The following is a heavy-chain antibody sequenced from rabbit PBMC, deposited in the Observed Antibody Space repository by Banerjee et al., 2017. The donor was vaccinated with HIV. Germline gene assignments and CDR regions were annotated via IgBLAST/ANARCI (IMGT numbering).Heavy chain of an antibody. D-gene: IGHD4-2*01. J-gene: IGHJ4*01. CDR2: IYTGDGST. CDR1: GFTLSSYW. Sequence: QQQLEESGGGLVKPEGSLTLTCTASGFTLSSYWICWVRQAPGKGLEWIGCIYTGDGSTYYASWVNGRVAISKTSSTPMTLHTTSLTAADTATYFCARRYAGSSNLWGPGTLVTVS. CDR3: ARRYAGSSNL. V-gene: IGHV1S45*01.